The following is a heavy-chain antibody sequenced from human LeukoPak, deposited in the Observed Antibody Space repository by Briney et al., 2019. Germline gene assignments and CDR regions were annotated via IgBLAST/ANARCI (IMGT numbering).Heavy chain of an antibody. D-gene: IGHD6-13*01. J-gene: IGHJ4*02. CDR3: ARSQQLIRTFDS. Sequence: PSQTLSLTCTVSGGSISSGGYYWSWIRQPPGKGLEWIGYIYYSGDTNYNPSLKSRVTMSVDTSKNQFSLRLSSVTAADTAVYYCARSQQLIRTFDSWGQGTLVAVSS. V-gene: IGHV4-61*08. CDR2: IYYSGDT. CDR1: GGSISSGGYY.